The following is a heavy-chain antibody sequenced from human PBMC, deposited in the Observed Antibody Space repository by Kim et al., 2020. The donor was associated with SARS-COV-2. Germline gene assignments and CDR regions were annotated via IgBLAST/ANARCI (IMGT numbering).Heavy chain of an antibody. CDR1: GFSISSSSYY. D-gene: IGHD2-2*01. J-gene: IGHJ4*02. V-gene: IGHV4-39*01. Sequence: SETLSLTCTVSGFSISSSSYYCGWIRQPPGKGLECIGSIYYSGSTYYNPSLKSRVTISVDTSKNQFSLKLSSGTAADTAVYYCASYPLSFEYQLGEYWGQGTLVTVSS. CDR2: IYYSGST. CDR3: ASYPLSFEYQLGEY.